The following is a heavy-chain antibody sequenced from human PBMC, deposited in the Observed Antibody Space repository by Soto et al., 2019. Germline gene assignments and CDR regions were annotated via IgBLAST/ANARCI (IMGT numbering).Heavy chain of an antibody. CDR1: GFTFSNYS. CDR3: ARSSGYTNGWYAY. Sequence: EVQLLESGGGLVQPGGSLRLFCVASGFTFSNYSMSWVRQAPGKGLEWVSGISGRGTGTYYADSVKGRFTISRDNSKNTLSLQMNSLRVEDTATYYCARSSGYTNGWYAYWGQGILVTVSS. V-gene: IGHV3-23*01. J-gene: IGHJ4*02. CDR2: ISGRGTGT. D-gene: IGHD6-19*01.